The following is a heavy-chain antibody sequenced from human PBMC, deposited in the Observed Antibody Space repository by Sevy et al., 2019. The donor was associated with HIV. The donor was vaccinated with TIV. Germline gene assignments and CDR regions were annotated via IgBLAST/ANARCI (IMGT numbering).Heavy chain of an antibody. J-gene: IGHJ6*02. CDR3: AREQQWFGEGRYYYDYGMDV. Sequence: GGSLRLSCAASGFTFSSYWMSWVRQAPGKGLEWVANIKQDGSEKYYVDSVKGRFTISRDNAKNSLYLQMNSLRAEDTAVYYCAREQQWFGEGRYYYDYGMDVWGQGTTVTVSS. CDR2: IKQDGSEK. CDR1: GFTFSSYW. V-gene: IGHV3-7*01. D-gene: IGHD3-10*01.